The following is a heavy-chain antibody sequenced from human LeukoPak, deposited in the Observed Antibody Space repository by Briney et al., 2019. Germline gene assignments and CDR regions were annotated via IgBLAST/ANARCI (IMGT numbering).Heavy chain of an antibody. CDR1: GGSISSGTYY. CDR3: ARHGIAAAGTYFDY. CDR2: IYYSGTT. D-gene: IGHD6-13*01. V-gene: IGHV4-39*01. Sequence: PSETLSLTCTVSGGSISSGTYYWGWIRQPPGKGLEWIGCIYYSGTTYYNPSLKSRVTISVDTSKNQFSLRLSSVTAADTAVYYCARHGIAAAGTYFDYWGQGTLVTVSS. J-gene: IGHJ4*02.